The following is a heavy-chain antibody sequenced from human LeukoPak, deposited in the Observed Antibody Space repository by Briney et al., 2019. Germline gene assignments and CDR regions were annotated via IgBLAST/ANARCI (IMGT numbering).Heavy chain of an antibody. Sequence: SETLSLTCTVSGGSISRYYWSWIRQPAGKGLEWIGRIYTSGSTNYNPSLKSRVTMSVDTSKNQFSLKLSSVTAADTAVYYCARDPGFGEFFPHFDYWGQGTLVTVSS. V-gene: IGHV4-4*07. CDR2: IYTSGST. J-gene: IGHJ4*02. CDR1: GGSISRYY. D-gene: IGHD3-10*01. CDR3: ARDPGFGEFFPHFDY.